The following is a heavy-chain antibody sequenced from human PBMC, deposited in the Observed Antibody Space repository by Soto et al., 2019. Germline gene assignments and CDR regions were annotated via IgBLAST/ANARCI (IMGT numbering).Heavy chain of an antibody. J-gene: IGHJ5*02. Sequence: SETLSLTCSFSGDSVTSHYLTWIRQSPEKGLEWIGYMHYTGFSHYNPSLKSRLTISVDKSKNQFTLQLTSVTVADTAVYYCAKDGSRRYCSGGSCYSGPRRGFDPWGQGTLVTVSS. CDR2: MHYTGFS. CDR1: GDSVTSHY. D-gene: IGHD2-15*01. V-gene: IGHV4-59*02. CDR3: AKDGSRRYCSGGSCYSGPRRGFDP.